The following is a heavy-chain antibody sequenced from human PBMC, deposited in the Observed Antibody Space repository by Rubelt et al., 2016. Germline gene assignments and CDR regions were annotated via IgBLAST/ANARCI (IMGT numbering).Heavy chain of an antibody. CDR2: IIPIFGTA. D-gene: IGHD3-3*01. CDR3: AREWTPCSLEWLPNWFDP. Sequence: QVQLVQSGAEVKKPGSSVKVSCKASGGTFSSYAISWVRQAPGQGLAWMGGIIPIFGTANYARKFQGRVKSSADESTGTADMELRSLRSEDTAVYYCAREWTPCSLEWLPNWFDPWGQGTLVTVSS. J-gene: IGHJ5*02. V-gene: IGHV1-69*01. CDR1: GGTFSSYA.